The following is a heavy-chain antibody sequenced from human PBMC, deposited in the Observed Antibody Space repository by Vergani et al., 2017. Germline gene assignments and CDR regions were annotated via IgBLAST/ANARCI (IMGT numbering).Heavy chain of an antibody. CDR1: GFTFSSYS. CDR2: ISSSSSYI. J-gene: IGHJ4*02. D-gene: IGHD2-8*01. CDR3: ARGSRYCTNGVCYSAFGMGFDY. Sequence: EVQLVESGGGLVKPGGSLRLSCAASGFTFSSYSMNWVRQAPGKGLEWVSSISSSSSYIYYADSVKGRFTISRDNAKNTLYLQMNSLRAEDTAVYYCARGSRYCTNGVCYSAFGMGFDYWGQGTLVTVSS. V-gene: IGHV3-21*01.